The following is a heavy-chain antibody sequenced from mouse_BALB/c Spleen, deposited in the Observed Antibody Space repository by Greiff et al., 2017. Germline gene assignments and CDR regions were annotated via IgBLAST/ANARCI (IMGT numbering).Heavy chain of an antibody. Sequence: EVQRVESGGGLVQPGGSLKLSCAASGFTFSNYGMSWVRQTPDKRLELVATINSNGGSTYYPDSVKGRFTISRDNAKNTLYLQMSSLKSEDTAMYYCARDGNYEGGAMDYWGQGTSVTVSS. CDR1: GFTFSNYG. J-gene: IGHJ4*01. CDR2: INSNGGST. D-gene: IGHD2-1*01. V-gene: IGHV5-6-3*01. CDR3: ARDGNYEGGAMDY.